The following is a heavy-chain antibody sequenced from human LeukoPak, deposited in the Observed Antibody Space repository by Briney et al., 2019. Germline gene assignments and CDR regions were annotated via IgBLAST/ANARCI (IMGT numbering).Heavy chain of an antibody. CDR2: IYWNADK. V-gene: IGHV2-5*01. D-gene: IGHD5/OR15-5a*01. CDR1: GFSLSTSGVG. J-gene: IGHJ4*02. Sequence: SGTTLVNPTQTLTLTCTFSGFSLSTSGVGVGWIRQPPGKALEWVALIYWNADKRYSPSLKSRLTITEDTSKNQVVLTMTNMDPVDTATYYCAHSVVGVYDIPIRYWGQGTLVTVSS. CDR3: AHSVVGVYDIPIRY.